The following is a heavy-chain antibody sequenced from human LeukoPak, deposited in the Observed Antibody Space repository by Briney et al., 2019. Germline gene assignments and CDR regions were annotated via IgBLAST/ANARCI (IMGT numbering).Heavy chain of an antibody. V-gene: IGHV4-30-2*01. J-gene: IGHJ6*02. CDR2: IEQSGST. CDR1: GGSISSGGSS. CDR3: FQAEDGIRDFDWPEYYYGMDV. D-gene: IGHD3-9*01. Sequence: PSQTLSLTCAVSGGSISSGGSSWSWIRPPPGTCIAWIGYIEQSGSTYYNPSLKSRVTISVDTSKNQFSLKLSSVTAADTAVYFFFQAEDGIRDFDWPEYYYGMDVWGQGTTVTVSS.